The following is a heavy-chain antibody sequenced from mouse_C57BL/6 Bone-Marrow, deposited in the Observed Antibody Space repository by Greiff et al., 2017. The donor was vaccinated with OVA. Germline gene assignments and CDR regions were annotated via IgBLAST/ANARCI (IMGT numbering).Heavy chain of an antibody. Sequence: EVQLQQPGAELVRPGASVKLSCTASGFNFNDYYMHWVKQRPEQGLEWIGRIDPEDGDTEYAPKFQGKATMTADTSSNTAYLQLSSLTSEDSAVYYCTTRATTAAYWGQGTLVTVSA. J-gene: IGHJ3*01. CDR2: IDPEDGDT. V-gene: IGHV14-1*01. D-gene: IGHD1-2*01. CDR1: GFNFNDYY. CDR3: TTRATTAAY.